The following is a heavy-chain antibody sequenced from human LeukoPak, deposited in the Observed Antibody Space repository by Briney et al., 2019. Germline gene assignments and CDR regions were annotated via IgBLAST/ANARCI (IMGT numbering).Heavy chain of an antibody. CDR2: IDPNSGDT. V-gene: IGHV1-2*02. Sequence: ASVKVSCKASGYTFTGYYMHWVRQAPGQGLEWMAWIDPNSGDTNYAQKFHARVTMTRDTSISTVYMELSRLRSDDTAVYYCARGYLPGKDDSSGYWGQGTLVTVSS. CDR1: GYTFTGYY. J-gene: IGHJ4*02. CDR3: ARGYLPGKDDSSGY. D-gene: IGHD3-22*01.